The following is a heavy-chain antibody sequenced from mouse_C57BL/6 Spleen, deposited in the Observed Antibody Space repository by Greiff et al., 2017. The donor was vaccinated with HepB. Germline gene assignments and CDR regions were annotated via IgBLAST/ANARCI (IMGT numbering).Heavy chain of an antibody. V-gene: IGHV5-6*01. Sequence: EVQLVESGGDLVKPGGSLKLSCAASGFTFSSYGMSWVRQTPDKRLEWVATISSGGSYTYYPDSVKGRFTISRDNAKNTLYLQMSSLKSEDTAMYYCARFTGTSYAMDYWGQGTSVTVSS. J-gene: IGHJ4*01. CDR1: GFTFSSYG. CDR2: ISSGGSYT. CDR3: ARFTGTSYAMDY. D-gene: IGHD4-1*01.